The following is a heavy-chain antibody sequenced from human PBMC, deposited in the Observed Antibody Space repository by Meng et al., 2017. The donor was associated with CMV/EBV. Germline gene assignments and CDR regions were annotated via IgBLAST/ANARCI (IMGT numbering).Heavy chain of an antibody. Sequence: GGSLRLSCAASGFTFSSYWMSWVRQAPGKGLEWVANIKQDGSEKYYVDSVKGRFTISRDNAKNSLYLQMNSLRAEDTAVYYCAIDSRRGNSDPELYYWGQGTLVTVSS. D-gene: IGHD4-23*01. V-gene: IGHV3-7*01. CDR1: GFTFSSYW. CDR3: AIDSRRGNSDPELYY. CDR2: IKQDGSEK. J-gene: IGHJ4*02.